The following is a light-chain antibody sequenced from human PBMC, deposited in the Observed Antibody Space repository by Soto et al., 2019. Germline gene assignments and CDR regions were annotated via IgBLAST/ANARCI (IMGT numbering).Light chain of an antibody. CDR2: DAS. CDR3: QQYGGSLT. CDR1: QSVGSD. V-gene: IGKV3-20*01. J-gene: IGKJ4*01. Sequence: EIVMTQSPATLSVSPGARATLSCRASQSVGSDLVWYRQKPGQAPRLLIFDASSRATGIPDRFIGSGSGTDFTLTISRLDPADFAVYYCQQYGGSLTFGGGTKVDI.